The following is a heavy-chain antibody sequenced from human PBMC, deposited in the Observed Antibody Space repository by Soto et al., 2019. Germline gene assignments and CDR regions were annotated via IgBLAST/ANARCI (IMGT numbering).Heavy chain of an antibody. V-gene: IGHV3-30*18. CDR2: ISYDGSQK. J-gene: IGHJ4*02. CDR1: GFTFSDFA. Sequence: QVQLVESGGGVIQPGKSLRLSCAASGFTFSDFAIHWVRQAPGKGLDWVAVISYDGSQKYYADSVKGRFTISRDNSEGTLFLQMNSLRDTDTAVYFCAKGSGEYTNPPTFGYLGQRALVAVSS. D-gene: IGHD2-15*01. CDR3: AKGSGEYTNPPTFGY.